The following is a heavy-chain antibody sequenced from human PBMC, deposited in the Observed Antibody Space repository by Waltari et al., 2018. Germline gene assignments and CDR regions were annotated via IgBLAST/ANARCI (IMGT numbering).Heavy chain of an antibody. CDR1: GGSISTSDYY. D-gene: IGHD5-18*01. CDR3: ASRDVAFGYSYGP. CDR2: LHYPGTT. Sequence: QLQLQESGPGLVKPSETLSLTCTVPGGSISTSDYYWAWIRQPPGQGLGWMGSLHYPGTTYYNPSLKSRVTISVDTSKNQFSLKLTSVTAADTALYYCASRDVAFGYSYGPWGQGTLVTVSS. J-gene: IGHJ5*02. V-gene: IGHV4-39*01.